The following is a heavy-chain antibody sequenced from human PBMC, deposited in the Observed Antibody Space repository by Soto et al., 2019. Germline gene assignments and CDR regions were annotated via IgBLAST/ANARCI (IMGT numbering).Heavy chain of an antibody. V-gene: IGHV1-3*01. D-gene: IGHD1-1*01. J-gene: IGHJ6*02. CDR3: ARGKGMEENYYYYGMDG. Sequence: ASVKVSCKASGYSFSTHSIHWVRQAPGQGLEWMGWINGGNGNTKYSQKFRDRVTITRDASASTGYMELSSLRSEDTAVYYCARGKGMEENYYYYGMDGWGQGTTVTAAS. CDR2: INGGNGNT. CDR1: GYSFSTHS.